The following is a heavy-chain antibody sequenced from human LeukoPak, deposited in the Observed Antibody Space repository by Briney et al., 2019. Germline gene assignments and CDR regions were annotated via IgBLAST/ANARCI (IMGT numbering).Heavy chain of an antibody. D-gene: IGHD3-16*01. V-gene: IGHV3-30*03. J-gene: IGHJ4*02. CDR3: ARFRRSPWVDY. CDR2: ISYDGSNK. Sequence: GGSLRLSCAASGFTFSSYGMHWVRQAPGKGLEWVAVISYDGSNKYYADSVKGRFTISRDNSKNTLYLQMNSLRAEDTAVYYCARFRRSPWVDYWGQGTLVTVSS. CDR1: GFTFSSYG.